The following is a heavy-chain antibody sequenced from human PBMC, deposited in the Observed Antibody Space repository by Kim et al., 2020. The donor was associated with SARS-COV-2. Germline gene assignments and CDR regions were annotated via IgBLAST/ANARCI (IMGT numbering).Heavy chain of an antibody. V-gene: IGHV4-39*01. D-gene: IGHD3-10*01. Sequence: PSLKSRVTISVDTSKNQFSLKLSSVTAADTAVYYCARQGKVTMVQGVDDYWGQGTLVTVSS. CDR3: ARQGKVTMVQGVDDY. J-gene: IGHJ4*02.